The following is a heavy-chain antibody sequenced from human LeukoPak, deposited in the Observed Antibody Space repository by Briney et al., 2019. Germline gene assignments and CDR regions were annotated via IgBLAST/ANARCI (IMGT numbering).Heavy chain of an antibody. J-gene: IGHJ4*02. CDR2: IYYSGST. CDR1: GGSISSSNW. V-gene: IGHV4-30-4*01. Sequence: SETLSLTCAVSGGSISSSNWWSWVRQPPGKGLEWIGYIYYSGSTYYNPSLKSRVTISVDTSKNQFSLKLSSVTAADTAVYYCASSPLSDDILTGQLDYWGQGTLVTVSS. CDR3: ASSPLSDDILTGQLDY. D-gene: IGHD3-9*01.